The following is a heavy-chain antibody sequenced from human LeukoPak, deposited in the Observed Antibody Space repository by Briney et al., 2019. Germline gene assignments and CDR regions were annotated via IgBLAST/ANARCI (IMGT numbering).Heavy chain of an antibody. Sequence: SETLSLTCTVSGGSISSYYWSWIRQPPGKGLEWIGYIHYSGITNSNASLKSRVTISVDTSKNQFSLKLTSVTAADTAVYYCARDIVPMDVWGKGTTVTISS. CDR2: IHYSGIT. CDR1: GGSISSYY. V-gene: IGHV4-59*01. CDR3: ARDIVPMDV. D-gene: IGHD3-16*02. J-gene: IGHJ6*04.